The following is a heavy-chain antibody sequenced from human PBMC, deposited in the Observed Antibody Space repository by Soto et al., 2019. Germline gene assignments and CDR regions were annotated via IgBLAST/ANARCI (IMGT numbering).Heavy chain of an antibody. CDR1: GGSVSIGDYL. Sequence: TSETLSLTCTVFGGSVSIGDYLWSWIRQRPGKGLEWIGYIHDSGNTYYNPSLKSRVTISLDTSKNQFSLKVTSMTAADTAVYFCARARGGDSGDYASLFDRWGQGNLVTVS. CDR3: ARARGGDSGDYASLFDR. V-gene: IGHV4-30-4*01. J-gene: IGHJ5*02. CDR2: IHDSGNT. D-gene: IGHD4-17*01.